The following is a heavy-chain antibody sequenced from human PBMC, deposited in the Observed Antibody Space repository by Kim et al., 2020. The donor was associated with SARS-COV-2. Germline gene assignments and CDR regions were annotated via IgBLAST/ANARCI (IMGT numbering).Heavy chain of an antibody. CDR3: VREASGLFDY. V-gene: IGHV4-59*01. Sequence: SETLSLTCSVSGGSISSYYGSWIRQPPGKGLEWIGNIYYIGRTTYNPSLKSRVTISVDTSKNQFSLKLNSVTAADTAVYYCVREASGLFDYWGQGTLVTVSS. D-gene: IGHD5-12*01. J-gene: IGHJ4*02. CDR2: IYYIGRT. CDR1: GGSISSYY.